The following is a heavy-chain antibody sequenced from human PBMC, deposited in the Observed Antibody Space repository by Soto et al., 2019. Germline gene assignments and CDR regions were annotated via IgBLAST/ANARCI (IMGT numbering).Heavy chain of an antibody. D-gene: IGHD3-3*01. CDR3: ARDYEVAVDY. J-gene: IGHJ4*02. CDR2: IWYDGSNK. CDR1: GFTFSSYG. V-gene: IGHV3-33*01. Sequence: QVQLVESGGGVVQPGRSLRLSCAPSGFTFSSYGMHWVRQAPGKGLEWVAVIWYDGSNKYYADSVKGRFTISRDNSKNTLYLQMNSLRAEDTAVYYCARDYEVAVDYWGQGTLVTVSS.